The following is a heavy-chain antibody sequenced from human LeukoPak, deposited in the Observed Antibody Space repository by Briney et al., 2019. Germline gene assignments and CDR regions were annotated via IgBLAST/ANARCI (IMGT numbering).Heavy chain of an antibody. D-gene: IGHD6-19*01. CDR3: ARAGGQWLVPNYGMDV. CDR1: GGSISSGGYS. V-gene: IGHV4-30-2*01. CDR2: IYHSGST. Sequence: PSETLSLTCAVSGGSISSGGYSWSWIRQPPGKGLEWIGYIYHSGSTYYNPSLKSRVTISVDRSKNQFSLKLSSVTAADTAVYYCARAGGQWLVPNYGMDVWGQGTTVTVSS. J-gene: IGHJ6*02.